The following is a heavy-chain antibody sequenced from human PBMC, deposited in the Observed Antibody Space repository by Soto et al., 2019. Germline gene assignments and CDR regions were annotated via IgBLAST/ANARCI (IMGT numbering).Heavy chain of an antibody. V-gene: IGHV3-23*01. Sequence: GGSLRLSCAASGFTFSSYAMSWVRQAPGKGLEWVSAISGRGGTTYYADSVKGRFTISRDNSKNTLYLQMNSLRAEDTAVYYCAKVRVSEDIVVVVAAPIDYWGQGTLVTVSS. J-gene: IGHJ4*02. D-gene: IGHD2-15*01. CDR2: ISGRGGTT. CDR3: AKVRVSEDIVVVVAAPIDY. CDR1: GFTFSSYA.